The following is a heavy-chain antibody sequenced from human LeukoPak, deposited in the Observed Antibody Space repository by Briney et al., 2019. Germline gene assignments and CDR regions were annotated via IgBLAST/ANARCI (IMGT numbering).Heavy chain of an antibody. CDR1: GFTFSSYS. Sequence: GGSLRLSCAASGFTFSSYSMNWVRQAPGKGLEWVPSISSSSSYIYYADSVKGRFTISRDNAKNSLYLQMNSLRAEDTAVYYCVRDVSRRIGMDVWGQGTTVTVSS. CDR3: VRDVSRRIGMDV. D-gene: IGHD2/OR15-2a*01. V-gene: IGHV3-21*01. J-gene: IGHJ6*02. CDR2: ISSSSSYI.